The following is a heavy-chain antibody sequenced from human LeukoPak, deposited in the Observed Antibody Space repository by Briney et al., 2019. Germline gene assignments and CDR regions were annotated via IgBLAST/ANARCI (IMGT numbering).Heavy chain of an antibody. CDR1: RFTFSNAW. Sequence: GGSLRLSCAASRFTFSNAWMYWVRQAPGKGLEWVSSISSSSSYIYYADSVKGRFTISRDNSKNTLYLQMNSLRAEDTAVYYCAKETDYMDVWGKGTTVTVSS. CDR3: AKETDYMDV. CDR2: ISSSSSYI. V-gene: IGHV3-21*04. J-gene: IGHJ6*03.